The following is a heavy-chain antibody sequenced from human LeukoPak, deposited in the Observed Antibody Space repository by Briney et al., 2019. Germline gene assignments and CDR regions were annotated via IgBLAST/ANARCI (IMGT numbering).Heavy chain of an antibody. CDR1: GGSFSGYY. CDR3: ARVPAAPRLYMDV. Sequence: SETLSLTCAVYGGSFSGYYWSWIRQPPGKGLEWIGEINHSGSTNYNPSLKSRVTISVDTSKNQFSLKLSSVTAADTAVYYCARVPAAPRLYMDVWGQGTTVTVSS. J-gene: IGHJ6*02. D-gene: IGHD2-2*01. CDR2: INHSGST. V-gene: IGHV4-34*01.